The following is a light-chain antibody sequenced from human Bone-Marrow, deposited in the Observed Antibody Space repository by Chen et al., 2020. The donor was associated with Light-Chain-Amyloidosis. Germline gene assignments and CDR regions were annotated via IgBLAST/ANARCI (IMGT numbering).Light chain of an antibody. CDR3: SSYTITNTLV. CDR1: ISDVGGDNH. CDR2: EVT. J-gene: IGLJ1*01. V-gene: IGLV2-14*01. Sequence: QSALTQPASVSGPPGQSITISCTGTISDVGGDNHVPWYQQHPDKAPKLMIYEVTNRPSWVPDLFSGSKSDNTASLTISGLQTEDEADYFCSSYTITNTLVFGSGTRVTVL.